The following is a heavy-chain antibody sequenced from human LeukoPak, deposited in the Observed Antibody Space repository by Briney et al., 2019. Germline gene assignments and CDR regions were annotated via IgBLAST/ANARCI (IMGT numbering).Heavy chain of an antibody. V-gene: IGHV4-34*01. J-gene: IGHJ4*02. CDR3: ARGLYDFWSGYSYYFDY. CDR2: INHSGST. CDR1: GGSFSGYY. Sequence: SETLSLTCAVYGGSFSGYYWSWIRQPPGKGLEWIGEINHSGSTNYNPSLKSRVTISVDTSKIQFSLKLSSVTAADTAVYYCARGLYDFWSGYSYYFDYWGQGTLVTVSS. D-gene: IGHD3-3*01.